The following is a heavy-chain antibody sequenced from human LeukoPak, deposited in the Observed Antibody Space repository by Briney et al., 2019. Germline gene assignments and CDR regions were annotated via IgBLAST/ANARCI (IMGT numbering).Heavy chain of an antibody. CDR1: GVSITTYS. CDR3: ARGDGY. D-gene: IGHD5-24*01. CDR2: ISHSGTT. Sequence: LETLSLTCTVSGVSITTYSWTWIRQSAGKGLEWIGVISHSGTTNYNPSLKSRLTMSVDSSKNQYSLMLISVTAADTATYYCARGDGYWGQGILVTVSS. J-gene: IGHJ4*02. V-gene: IGHV4-4*09.